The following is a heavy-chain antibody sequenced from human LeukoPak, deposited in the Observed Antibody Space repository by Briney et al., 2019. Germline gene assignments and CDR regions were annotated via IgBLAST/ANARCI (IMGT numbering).Heavy chain of an antibody. D-gene: IGHD3-22*01. Sequence: ASVKVSCTASGYTFTNYYVHWVRQAPGQGLEWMGIINPSGGSTSYAQKFQGRVTMTRDTSTSTVYMELSSLRSEDTAVYYCARDFWYYYDSSGYYYDYWGQGTLVTVSS. CDR2: INPSGGST. CDR1: GYTFTNYY. V-gene: IGHV1-46*01. CDR3: ARDFWYYYDSSGYYYDY. J-gene: IGHJ4*02.